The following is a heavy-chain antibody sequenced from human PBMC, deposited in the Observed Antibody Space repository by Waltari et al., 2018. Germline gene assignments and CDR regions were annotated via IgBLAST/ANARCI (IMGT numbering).Heavy chain of an antibody. D-gene: IGHD3-22*01. V-gene: IGHV1-2*06. Sequence: QVQLVQSGAEVKKPGASVKVSCKASGYTFTGYYMHWVRQAPGQGLEWMGRINPNSGGTNYAQKFQGRFTMTRDTSIRTAYMELSRLRYEDTAEYYCASFVEDSSGHIKGGGHYWGQGTLVTVSS. J-gene: IGHJ4*02. CDR3: ASFVEDSSGHIKGGGHY. CDR1: GYTFTGYY. CDR2: INPNSGGT.